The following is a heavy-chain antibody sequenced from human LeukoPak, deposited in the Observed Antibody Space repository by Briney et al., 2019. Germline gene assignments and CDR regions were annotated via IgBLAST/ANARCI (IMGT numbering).Heavy chain of an antibody. V-gene: IGHV3-33*01. Sequence: PSRSLRHSSAASGFTFRNYGMHWVRQAPGRGLEWVAVIWYDGSTKYYADSVKGRFTIYRDNSKNMLYLQMNSLRAEDTAVNYCEAYSDFWGEGTLVTVSS. CDR1: GFTFRNYG. CDR2: IWYDGSTK. CDR3: EAYSDF. J-gene: IGHJ4*02.